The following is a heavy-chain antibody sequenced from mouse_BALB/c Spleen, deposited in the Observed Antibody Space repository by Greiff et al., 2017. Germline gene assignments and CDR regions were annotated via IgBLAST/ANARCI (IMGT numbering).Heavy chain of an antibody. CDR3: ARRDYGYGDYYAMDY. Sequence: VQVVESGGGLVQPGGSRKLSCAASGFTFSSFGMHWVRQAPEKGLEWVAYISSGSSTIYYADTVKGRFTISRDNPKNTLFLQMTSLRSEDTAMYYCARRDYGYGDYYAMDYWGQGTSVTVSS. CDR2: ISSGSSTI. J-gene: IGHJ4*01. D-gene: IGHD1-2*01. V-gene: IGHV5-17*02. CDR1: GFTFSSFG.